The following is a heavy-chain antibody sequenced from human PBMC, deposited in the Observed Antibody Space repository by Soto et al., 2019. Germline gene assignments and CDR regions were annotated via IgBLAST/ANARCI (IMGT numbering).Heavy chain of an antibody. D-gene: IGHD6-19*01. Sequence: QVQLVESGGGVVQPGRSLRLSCAASGFTFSSYAMHWVRQAPGKGLEWVAVISYDGSNKYYADSVKGRFTISRDNSKNTLYLQMNSLRAEDTAVYYCARGAEEWLVQGGWFDPWGQGTLVTVSS. CDR2: ISYDGSNK. CDR3: ARGAEEWLVQGGWFDP. CDR1: GFTFSSYA. J-gene: IGHJ5*02. V-gene: IGHV3-30-3*01.